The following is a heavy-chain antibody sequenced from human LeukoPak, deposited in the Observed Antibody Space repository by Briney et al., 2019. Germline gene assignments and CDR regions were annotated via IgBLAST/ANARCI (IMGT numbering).Heavy chain of an antibody. J-gene: IGHJ4*02. D-gene: IGHD2-15*01. CDR1: GFTFSSYS. CDR3: AKDRGALGYCSGGTCYADY. V-gene: IGHV3-21*04. Sequence: GGSLRLSCAASGFTFSSYSMNWVRQAPGKGLEWVSSICSSSSYIYYADSVKGRFTISRDNAKNSLYLQMNSLRAEDTAVYYCAKDRGALGYCSGGTCYADYWGQGTLVTVSS. CDR2: ICSSSSYI.